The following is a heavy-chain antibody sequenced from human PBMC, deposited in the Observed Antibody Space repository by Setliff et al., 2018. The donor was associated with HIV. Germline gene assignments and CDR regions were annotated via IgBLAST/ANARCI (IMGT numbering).Heavy chain of an antibody. CDR2: INAGNGNT. V-gene: IGHV1-3*01. Sequence: ASVKVSCKASGYTFTSYAMHWVRQAPGQRLEWMGWINAGNGNTKYSQKLQGRVTMTTDTSTSTAYMELSSLRSEDTAVYYCARGSCSGCYLSDYWGLGTLVTVSS. CDR3: ARGSCSGCYLSDY. D-gene: IGHD6-19*01. CDR1: GYTFTSYA. J-gene: IGHJ4*02.